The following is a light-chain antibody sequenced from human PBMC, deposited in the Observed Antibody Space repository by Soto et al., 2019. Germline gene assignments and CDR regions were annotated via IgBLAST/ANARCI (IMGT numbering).Light chain of an antibody. CDR1: TGAVTSGHY. CDR2: DTS. CDR3: LLSYSGASYV. Sequence: QAVVTQEPSLTVSPGGTVTLTCGSSTGAVTSGHYPYWFQQKPGQAPRTLIYDTSNKHSWTPARFSGSLLGGKAALTLSDAQPEDEAEYYCLLSYSGASYVFGTGTKLTVL. J-gene: IGLJ1*01. V-gene: IGLV7-46*01.